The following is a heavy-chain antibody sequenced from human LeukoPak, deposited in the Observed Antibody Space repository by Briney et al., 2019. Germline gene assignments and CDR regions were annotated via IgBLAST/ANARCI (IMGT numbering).Heavy chain of an antibody. Sequence: GGSLRLPCAASGFTFSDYELNWVRQAPGKGVEWVAYISTSGSTTHYADSVKGRFTISRDNAKNSLFLQMNSLRAEDTAVYYCARGAQWVIDYWGQGTLVTVSS. CDR2: ISTSGSTT. D-gene: IGHD1-26*01. J-gene: IGHJ4*02. CDR3: ARGAQWVIDY. CDR1: GFTFSDYE. V-gene: IGHV3-48*03.